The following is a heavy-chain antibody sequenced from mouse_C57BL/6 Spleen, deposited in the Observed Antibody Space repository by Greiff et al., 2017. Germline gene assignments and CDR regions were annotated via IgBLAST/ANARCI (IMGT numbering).Heavy chain of an antibody. J-gene: IGHJ1*03. V-gene: IGHV5-4*01. CDR3: ARDTTPVRGYFDV. CDR1: GFTFSSYA. D-gene: IGHD1-1*01. CDR2: ISDGGSYT. Sequence: DVMLVESGGGLVKPGGSLKLSCAASGFTFSSYAMSWVRQTPEKRLEWVATISDGGSYTYYPDNVKGRFTISRDNAKNNLYLQMSHLKSEDTAMYYCARDTTPVRGYFDVWGTGTTVTVSS.